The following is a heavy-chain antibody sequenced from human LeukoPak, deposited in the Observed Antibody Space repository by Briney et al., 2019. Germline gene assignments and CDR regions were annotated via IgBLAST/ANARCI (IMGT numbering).Heavy chain of an antibody. D-gene: IGHD6-13*01. Sequence: SETLSLTCTVSGGSISSYYWSWIRQPPGKGLEWIGYIYYSGSTNYNPSLKSRVTISVDTSRNQFSLKLSSVTAADTAVYYCARGGGIAAGYYYGMDVWGQGTTVTVSS. CDR3: ARGGGIAAGYYYGMDV. J-gene: IGHJ6*02. CDR2: IYYSGST. CDR1: GGSISSYY. V-gene: IGHV4-59*01.